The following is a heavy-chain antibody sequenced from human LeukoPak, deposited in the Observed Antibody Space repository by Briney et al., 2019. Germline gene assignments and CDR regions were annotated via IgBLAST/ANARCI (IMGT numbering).Heavy chain of an antibody. D-gene: IGHD6-25*01. CDR2: IKQDGTGE. V-gene: IGHV3-7*01. CDR3: ARDRRAEDTPYNWFDP. Sequence: PGGSLRLSCAAAGFTLSTYYMRWVRQAPGKGLEWVANIKQDGTGESYVDSGKGRFTIPRDNTKNTLYLQMHSLKVEDTAVYYCARDRRAEDTPYNWFDPWGQGTLVTVSS. CDR1: GFTLSTYY. J-gene: IGHJ5*02.